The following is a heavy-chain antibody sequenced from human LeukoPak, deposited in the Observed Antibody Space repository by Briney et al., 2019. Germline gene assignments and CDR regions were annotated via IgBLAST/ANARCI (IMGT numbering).Heavy chain of an antibody. CDR1: GGSISSYY. CDR3: ARGLYSSGWLLPTNYYYYYMDV. CDR2: IYYSGST. J-gene: IGHJ6*03. V-gene: IGHV4-59*01. D-gene: IGHD6-19*01. Sequence: SETLSLTCTVSGGSISSYYWSWIRQPPGKGLEWIGYIYYSGSTNYNPSLKSRVTISVDTSKNQFSLKLSSVTAADTAVYYCARGLYSSGWLLPTNYYYYYMDVWGKGTTVTISS.